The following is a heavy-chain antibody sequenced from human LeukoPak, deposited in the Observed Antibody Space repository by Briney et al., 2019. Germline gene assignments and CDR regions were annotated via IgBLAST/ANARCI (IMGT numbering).Heavy chain of an antibody. Sequence: SETLSLTCTVSSGSLGSYYWNWLRQPARKGLEWIGHIYTSGSTNYNPSLKSRVTMSVDTSKNQFSLKLNSVTAADTAFYYCAREYSSSCGKALDYWRQGTLVTVSS. CDR2: IYTSGST. V-gene: IGHV4-4*07. CDR1: SGSLGSYY. D-gene: IGHD6-6*01. J-gene: IGHJ4*02. CDR3: AREYSSSCGKALDY.